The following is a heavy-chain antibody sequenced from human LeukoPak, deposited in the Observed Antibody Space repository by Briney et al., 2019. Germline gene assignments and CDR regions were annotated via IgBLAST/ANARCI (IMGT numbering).Heavy chain of an antibody. D-gene: IGHD3-22*01. Sequence: GGSLRLSCAASGFTFSSYGMHWVRQAPGKGLEWVSYISSSSSTIYYADSVKGRFTISRDNARNSLYLQMNSLRAEDTAVYYCARDRDYDSRINFDYWGQGTLVTVSS. J-gene: IGHJ4*02. CDR1: GFTFSSYG. CDR3: ARDRDYDSRINFDY. V-gene: IGHV3-48*04. CDR2: ISSSSSTI.